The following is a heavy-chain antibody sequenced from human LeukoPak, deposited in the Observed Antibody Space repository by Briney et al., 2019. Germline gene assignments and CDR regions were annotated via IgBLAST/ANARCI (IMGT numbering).Heavy chain of an antibody. Sequence: GASVKVSCKSSGYTFTSYDINWVRQATGQGLEWMGWMNPNSGHTGYAQKFQGRVTMTRNTSISTAYMELSSLRSEDTAVYYCARDRIAVAGTAFDYWGQGTLVTVSS. CDR1: GYTFTSYD. J-gene: IGHJ4*02. V-gene: IGHV1-8*01. CDR2: MNPNSGHT. CDR3: ARDRIAVAGTAFDY. D-gene: IGHD6-19*01.